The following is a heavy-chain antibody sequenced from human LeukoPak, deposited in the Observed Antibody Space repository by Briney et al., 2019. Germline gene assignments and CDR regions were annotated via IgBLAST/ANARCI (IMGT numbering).Heavy chain of an antibody. V-gene: IGHV3-30-3*01. J-gene: IGHJ4*02. D-gene: IGHD5-24*01. CDR1: GFTFSSYA. Sequence: PGGSLRLSCAASGFTFSSYAMHWVRQAPGKGLEWVAVISYDGSNKYYADSVKGRFTISRDNSKNTLYLQMNSLRAEDTAVYYCARDRFWNGYNSNSFFDYWGQGTLVTVSS. CDR3: ARDRFWNGYNSNSFFDY. CDR2: ISYDGSNK.